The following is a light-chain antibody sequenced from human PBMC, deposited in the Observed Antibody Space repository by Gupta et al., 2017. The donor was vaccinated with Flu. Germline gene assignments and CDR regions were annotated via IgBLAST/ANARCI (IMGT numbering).Light chain of an antibody. V-gene: IGKV1-33*01. CDR2: DVS. Sequence: DTLMTQSPPSLSASVGDRVTITCQASQDISDFLNWYQQKPRKAPKLLIYDVSNLKMGVPSRFSGSRSGTDFTLTITNLQPEDIATYYCQQERNLPITFGQGTRLDIK. CDR3: QQERNLPIT. CDR1: QDISDF. J-gene: IGKJ5*01.